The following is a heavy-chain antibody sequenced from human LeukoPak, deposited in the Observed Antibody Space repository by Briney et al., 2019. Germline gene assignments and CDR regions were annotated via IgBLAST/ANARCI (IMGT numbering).Heavy chain of an antibody. CDR1: GFTFSSYS. J-gene: IGHJ4*02. D-gene: IGHD3-22*01. CDR3: ASWGDYYDSSGYYYFDY. Sequence: PGGSLRLSCAASGFTFSSYSMNWARQAPGKGLEWVSYISSSGSTIYYADSVKGRFTISRDNAKNSLYLQMNSLRAEDTAVYYCASWGDYYDSSGYYYFDYWGQGTLVTVSS. CDR2: ISSSGSTI. V-gene: IGHV3-48*04.